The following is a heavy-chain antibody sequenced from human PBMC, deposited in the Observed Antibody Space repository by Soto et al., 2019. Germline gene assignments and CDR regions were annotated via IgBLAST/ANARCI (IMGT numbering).Heavy chain of an antibody. J-gene: IGHJ4*02. V-gene: IGHV4-59*01. D-gene: IGHD5-18*01. CDR2: IYSSGST. Sequence: PSETLSLTCTVSGGSISNYYWNWIRQSPGKGLEWIGYIYSSGSTHYNPSLQNRVTISIDTSKNQVSLKVNSVTAADTAVYYCAADVGGYIYGLGKYWGQGTLVTVSS. CDR1: GGSISNYY. CDR3: AADVGGYIYGLGKY.